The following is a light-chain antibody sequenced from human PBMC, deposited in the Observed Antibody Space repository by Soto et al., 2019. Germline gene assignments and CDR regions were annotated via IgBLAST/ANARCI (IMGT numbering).Light chain of an antibody. V-gene: IGKV1-39*01. J-gene: IGKJ2*01. CDR3: QQRSSTPPEFT. Sequence: DIQMTQSPSSLSASVGDRVTITCRASQSISSYLNWYQQKPGKAPKLLIYAASSLQSGVPSRFSGSGSGTDFTLTISSLQPEDFATYYCQQRSSTPPEFTFGQGTKLEIK. CDR2: AAS. CDR1: QSISSY.